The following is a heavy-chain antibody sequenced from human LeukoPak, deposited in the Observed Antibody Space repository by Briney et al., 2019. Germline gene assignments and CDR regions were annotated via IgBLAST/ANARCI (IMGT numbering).Heavy chain of an antibody. D-gene: IGHD6-19*01. CDR3: VRRCSGWYFDY. CDR2: IHSSGST. J-gene: IGHJ4*02. V-gene: IGHV4-4*07. CDR1: GGSISSYY. Sequence: SETLSLTCTVSGGSISSYYWSWIRQPAGRGLEWIGRIHSSGSTNYNPSLKSRVIMSVDTPKNQISLRLTSVTAADTAVYYCVRRCSGWYFDYWGQGTLVTVSS.